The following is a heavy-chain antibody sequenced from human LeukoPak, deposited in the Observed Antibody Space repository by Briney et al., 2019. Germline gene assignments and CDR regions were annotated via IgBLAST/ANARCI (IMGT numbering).Heavy chain of an antibody. CDR1: GGSFSGYY. D-gene: IGHD5-24*01. Sequence: SETLSLTCAVYGGSFSGYYWSWIRQPPGKGLEWIGEINHSGSTNYNPSLESRVTISVDTSKNQFSLKLSSVTAADTAVYYCARLEMATINFDYWGQGTLVTVSS. CDR3: ARLEMATINFDY. CDR2: INHSGST. J-gene: IGHJ4*02. V-gene: IGHV4-34*01.